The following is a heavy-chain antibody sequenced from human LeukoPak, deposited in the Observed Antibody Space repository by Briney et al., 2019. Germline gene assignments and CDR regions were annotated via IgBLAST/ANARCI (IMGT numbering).Heavy chain of an antibody. V-gene: IGHV3-33*01. CDR2: IWYDGSNK. CDR3: ARHKDWTFDY. D-gene: IGHD3/OR15-3a*01. CDR1: GFTFGSYD. J-gene: IGHJ4*02. Sequence: GGALRLSCAASGFTFGSYDMHWVRQAPGKGLEWVAVIWYDGSNKYYADSVKGRFTISRDNSKNTLYLQMNSLRAEDTAVYYCARHKDWTFDYWGQGTLVTVSS.